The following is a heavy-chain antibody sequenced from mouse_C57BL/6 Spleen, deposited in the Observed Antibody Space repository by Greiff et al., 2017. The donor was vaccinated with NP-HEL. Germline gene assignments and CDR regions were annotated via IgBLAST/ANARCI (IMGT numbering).Heavy chain of an antibody. D-gene: IGHD2-2*01. CDR3: ARAGYQFYFDY. CDR1: GFNIKDYY. Sequence: EVKLQESGAELVKPGASVKLSCTASGFNIKDYYMHWVKQRTEQGLEWIGRIDPEDGETKYAPKFQGKATITADTSSNTAYLQLSSLTSEDTAVYYCARAGYQFYFDYWGQGTTLTVSS. J-gene: IGHJ2*01. V-gene: IGHV14-2*01. CDR2: IDPEDGET.